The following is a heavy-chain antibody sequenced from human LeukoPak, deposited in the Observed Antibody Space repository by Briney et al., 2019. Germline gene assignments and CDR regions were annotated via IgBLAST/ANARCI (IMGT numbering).Heavy chain of an antibody. J-gene: IGHJ5*02. CDR2: VYASGST. Sequence: SQTRSLTCTVAGGSLSSGSHYWGWLRQPAGKGLEYLGRVYASGSTNYNPSLKSRVTISVDTSKNQFSLRLSSVTAADTAIYYCARAGGYGDYINWFDPWGQGTLVTVSS. CDR1: GGSLSSGSHY. V-gene: IGHV4-61*02. CDR3: ARAGGYGDYINWFDP. D-gene: IGHD4-17*01.